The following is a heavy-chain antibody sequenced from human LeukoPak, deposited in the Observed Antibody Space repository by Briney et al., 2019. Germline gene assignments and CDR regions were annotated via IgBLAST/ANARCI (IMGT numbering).Heavy chain of an antibody. V-gene: IGHV1-69*01. CDR1: GGTFSSYA. CDR2: IIPIFGTA. Sequence: SVKVSCTASGGTFSSYAISWVRQAPGQGLEWMGGIIPIFGTANYAQKFQGRVTITADEPTSTAYMELSSLRSEDTAVYYCARDGFYYDSSGYHEYWGQGTLVTVSS. CDR3: ARDGFYYDSSGYHEY. D-gene: IGHD3-22*01. J-gene: IGHJ4*02.